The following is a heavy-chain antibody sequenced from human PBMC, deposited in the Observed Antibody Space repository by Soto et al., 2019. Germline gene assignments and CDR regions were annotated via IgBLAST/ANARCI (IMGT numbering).Heavy chain of an antibody. CDR1: GGTFSNNV. V-gene: IGHV1-69*01. Sequence: QVQLVQSGAEVKKPGSSVKVSCKASGGTFSNNVIYWVRQAPGQGLEWMGGVIPIFGTSNYAQKFQGRVTITADESTSTAYMDLISLRSEDTAVYYCAREDYYGSGRRGYWGQGTLVTASS. CDR3: AREDYYGSGRRGY. D-gene: IGHD3-10*01. J-gene: IGHJ4*02. CDR2: VIPIFGTS.